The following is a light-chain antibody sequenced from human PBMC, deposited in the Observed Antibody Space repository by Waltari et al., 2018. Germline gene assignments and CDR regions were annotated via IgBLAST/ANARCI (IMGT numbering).Light chain of an antibody. CDR2: EVS. CDR3: CSYAGANTYV. Sequence: SALTQPASVSGSPGQSITVSCTGTSSDVGSYNLVSWYQHHPPKAPKLMIYEVSKRPSGVSNRFSGSKSGNTASLTISGLQPEDEADYYCCSYAGANTYVFGSGTKVTVL. V-gene: IGLV2-23*02. CDR1: SSDVGSYNL. J-gene: IGLJ1*01.